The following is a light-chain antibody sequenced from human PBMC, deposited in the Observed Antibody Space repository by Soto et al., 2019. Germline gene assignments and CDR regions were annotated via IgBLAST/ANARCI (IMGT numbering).Light chain of an antibody. CDR2: QDS. CDR1: TLGDKY. CDR3: QAWDTSAVV. V-gene: IGLV3-1*01. Sequence: SYELTQPPSVSVSPGQTASITCSGDTLGDKYACWYQQKPGQSPVVVIYQDSQRPSGIPERFSGSSSGNTATLTISGTQAMDEADYYCQAWDTSAVVFGGGTKVTVL. J-gene: IGLJ2*01.